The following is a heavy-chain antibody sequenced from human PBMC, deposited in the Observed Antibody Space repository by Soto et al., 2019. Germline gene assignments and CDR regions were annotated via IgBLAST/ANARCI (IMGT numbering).Heavy chain of an antibody. CDR2: INHSGST. CDR3: ARGRNLPKPAPDY. D-gene: IGHD2-2*01. CDR1: GGSFSGYY. Sequence: SETLSLTCAVYGGSFSGYYWSWIRQPPGKGLEWIGEINHSGSTNYNPSLKSRVTISVDTSKNQFSLKLSSVTAADTAVYYCARGRNLPKPAPDYWGQGTLVTVSS. V-gene: IGHV4-34*01. J-gene: IGHJ4*02.